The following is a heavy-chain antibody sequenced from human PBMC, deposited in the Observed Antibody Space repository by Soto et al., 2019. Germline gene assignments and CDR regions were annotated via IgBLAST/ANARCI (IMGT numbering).Heavy chain of an antibody. CDR2: IYYTGIT. CDR1: GGSISSSRPY. CDR3: ATGYGSSWYDY. J-gene: IGHJ4*02. V-gene: IGHV4-39*01. Sequence: QLQLQESGPGLVKPSETLSLTCGVSGGSISSSRPYWGWIRQPPGKGLQWIGNIYYTGITYFNPSLKSRVTISVDTSKKQFFLKLTSVTAADTAVSYCATGYGSSWYDYWGQGTLVTVAS. D-gene: IGHD6-13*01.